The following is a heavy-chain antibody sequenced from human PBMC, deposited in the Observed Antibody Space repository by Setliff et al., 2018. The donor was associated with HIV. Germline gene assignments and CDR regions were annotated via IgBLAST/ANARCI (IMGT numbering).Heavy chain of an antibody. Sequence: SETLSLTCTVSTDSFSNRGFYWGWVRQPPGRGLEWIGSVYYSGSTYYNPSLKSRVTISVDTSKNQLSLKLTSMTSATTAFMELSNLKSEDTAMYYCARSVVVYGGDSVPFDIWGPGTLVTVSS. V-gene: IGHV4-39*03. D-gene: IGHD2-21*02. CDR1: TDSFSNRGFY. CDR3: SNLKSEDTAMYYCARSVVVYGGDSVPFDI. CDR2: VYYSGST. J-gene: IGHJ3*02.